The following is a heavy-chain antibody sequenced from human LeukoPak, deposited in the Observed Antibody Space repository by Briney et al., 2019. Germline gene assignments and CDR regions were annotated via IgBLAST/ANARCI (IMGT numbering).Heavy chain of an antibody. D-gene: IGHD6-13*01. Sequence: PGGSLRLSCAASGFTFSSYAMHWVRQAPGKGLEWVAVISYDGSNKYYADSVKGRFTISRDNSKNTLYLQMNSLRAEDTAVYYCAKDSSSWSSDYWGQGTLVTVSS. CDR2: ISYDGSNK. J-gene: IGHJ4*02. CDR1: GFTFSSYA. CDR3: AKDSSSWSSDY. V-gene: IGHV3-30-3*01.